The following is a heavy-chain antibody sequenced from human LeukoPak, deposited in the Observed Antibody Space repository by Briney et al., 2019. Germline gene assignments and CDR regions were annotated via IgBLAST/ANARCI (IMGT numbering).Heavy chain of an antibody. CDR3: AKLRGYSYGYVPFDY. J-gene: IGHJ4*02. V-gene: IGHV3-23*01. D-gene: IGHD5-18*01. Sequence: PGRSLRLSCAASGFTFSNYAMGWVRQAPGKGLEWVSDISGNGGSTYYADSVKGRFTISRDNSKNTMYLQMNSLRAEDTAVYYCAKLRGYSYGYVPFDYWGQGTLVTVSS. CDR2: ISGNGGST. CDR1: GFTFSNYA.